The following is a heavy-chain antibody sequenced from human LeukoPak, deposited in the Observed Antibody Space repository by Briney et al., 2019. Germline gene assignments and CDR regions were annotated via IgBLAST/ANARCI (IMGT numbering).Heavy chain of an antibody. V-gene: IGHV3-48*02. D-gene: IGHD3-9*01. CDR3: ARGAFDILTGYYDY. Sequence: PGGSLRLSCAASGFTFSSYSMNWVRQAPGKGLEWVSYISSSSSTIYYADSVKGRFTISRDNAKNSLYLQMNSLRDEDTAVYYCARGAFDILTGYYDYWGQGTLVTVS. CDR1: GFTFSSYS. J-gene: IGHJ4*02. CDR2: ISSSSSTI.